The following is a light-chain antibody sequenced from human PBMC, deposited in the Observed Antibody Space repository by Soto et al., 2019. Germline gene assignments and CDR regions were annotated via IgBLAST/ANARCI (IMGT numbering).Light chain of an antibody. CDR3: AGWDDSVNLWV. Sequence: QSVLTQPPSASGTPGQSVTISCSGSSSNIGSNTVNWYQQLPGTAPKLLIYSNNQRPSGVPDRFSGSKSGTSASLAISGLQYEEEADYYCAGWDDSVNLWVFAGG. CDR2: SNN. CDR1: SSNIGSNT. V-gene: IGLV1-44*01. J-gene: IGLJ3*02.